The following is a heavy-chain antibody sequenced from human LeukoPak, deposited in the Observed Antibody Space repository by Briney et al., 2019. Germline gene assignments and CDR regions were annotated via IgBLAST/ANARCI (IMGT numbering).Heavy chain of an antibody. V-gene: IGHV3-33*01. Sequence: GRSLRLSCGASGFTFSSYGMPWVRQAPGKGLEWVAVIWYDGSHKYYADSVKGRFTISRDNFKNTLYLQMNSLRAEDTAVYYCAREKANPGPPYYYYYGMDVWGQGTTVTVSS. J-gene: IGHJ6*02. CDR2: IWYDGSHK. D-gene: IGHD1-26*01. CDR3: AREKANPGPPYYYYYGMDV. CDR1: GFTFSSYG.